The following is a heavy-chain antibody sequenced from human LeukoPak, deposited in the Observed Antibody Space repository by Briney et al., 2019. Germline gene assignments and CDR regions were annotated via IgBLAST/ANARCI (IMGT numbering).Heavy chain of an antibody. CDR1: GYTFTSYG. CDR3: ARPRGGYCSSTSCQLFDY. D-gene: IGHD2-2*01. Sequence: ASVKVSCKASGYTFTSYGISWVRQAPGQGLEWMGWISAYNGNTNYAQKLQGRVTMTTDTSTSTAYMELRSLRSDDTAVCYCARPRGGYCSSTSCQLFDYWGQGTLVTVSS. J-gene: IGHJ4*02. CDR2: ISAYNGNT. V-gene: IGHV1-18*01.